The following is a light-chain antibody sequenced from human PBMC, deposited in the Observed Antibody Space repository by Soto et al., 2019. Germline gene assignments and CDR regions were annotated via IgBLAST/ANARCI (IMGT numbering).Light chain of an antibody. CDR3: QSYDSSLSGWV. J-gene: IGLJ3*02. V-gene: IGLV1-40*01. CDR2: GNN. CDR1: SSNIGAGYD. Sequence: QLVLTQPPSVSGAPGQRVTISCTGSSSNIGAGYDVHWYQQLPGTAPKLLIFGNNNRPSGVPDRFSGSKSGTPASLAITGLQAEDEADYYCQSYDSSLSGWVFGGGTKLTVL.